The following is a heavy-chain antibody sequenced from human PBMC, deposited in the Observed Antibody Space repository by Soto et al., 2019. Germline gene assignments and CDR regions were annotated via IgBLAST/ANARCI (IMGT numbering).Heavy chain of an antibody. CDR2: IYSTGTT. V-gene: IGHV4-59*01. CDR1: GGSIRNYY. J-gene: IGHJ4*02. D-gene: IGHD5-18*01. CDR3: AREVASYGSTYYDS. Sequence: PSETLSLTCSVSGGSIRNYYWTWIRQPPGKGLEWIGYIYSTGTTKFNPSLRSRVTISVATSRNQFSLDLKSVTAADTAVYYCAREVASYGSTYYDSWGQGTLVTVSS.